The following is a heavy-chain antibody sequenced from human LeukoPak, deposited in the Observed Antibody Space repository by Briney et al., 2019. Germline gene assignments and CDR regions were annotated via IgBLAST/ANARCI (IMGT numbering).Heavy chain of an antibody. CDR3: TTGLVLLWFGAFDY. V-gene: IGHV3-15*01. CDR1: EFTFSNVW. Sequence: GGSPRLSCAASEFTFSNVWMTWVRQAPGKGLEWVGRIKSKTDGGTTDYAAPVKGRFTISRDDSKNTVYLQMNSLKIEDTAVYYCTTGLVLLWFGAFDYWGQGTLVTVSS. D-gene: IGHD3-10*01. J-gene: IGHJ4*02. CDR2: IKSKTDGGTT.